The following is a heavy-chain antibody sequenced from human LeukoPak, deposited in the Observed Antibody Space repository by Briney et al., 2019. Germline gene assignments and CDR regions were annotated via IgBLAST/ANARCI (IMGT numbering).Heavy chain of an antibody. CDR1: GGSISSGGYY. CDR3: AREVGYQLLSPYYFDY. V-gene: IGHV4-31*03. Sequence: SQTLSLTCTVSGGSISSGGYYWSWIRQHPGKGLEWIGYIYYSGSTYYNPSLKSRVTISVDTSKNQFSLKLSSVTAADTAVYYCAREVGYQLLSPYYFDYWGQGTLVTVSS. J-gene: IGHJ4*02. CDR2: IYYSGST. D-gene: IGHD2-2*01.